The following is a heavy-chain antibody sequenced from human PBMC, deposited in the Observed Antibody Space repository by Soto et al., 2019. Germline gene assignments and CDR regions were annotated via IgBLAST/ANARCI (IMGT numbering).Heavy chain of an antibody. V-gene: IGHV3-7*01. J-gene: IGHJ4*02. CDR3: VCGGNFFVY. CDR2: LDQDGSER. Sequence: EVQLVESGGGLVQPGGSLRLSCAASGCTLSTYWMTWVRRPPGKGLEWVANLDQDGSERYYVDSVRGRFTISRDNAKNSLYLQMNSLRAEDTAVYYCVCGGNFFVYWGQGTLVTVSP. CDR1: GCTLSTYW. D-gene: IGHD3-16*01.